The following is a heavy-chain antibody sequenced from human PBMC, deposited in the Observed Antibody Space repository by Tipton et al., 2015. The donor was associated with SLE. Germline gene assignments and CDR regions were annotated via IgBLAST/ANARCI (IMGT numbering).Heavy chain of an antibody. CDR3: ASGPGREWLVRFAY. J-gene: IGHJ4*02. CDR1: GFSLNDAW. V-gene: IGHV3-11*04. Sequence: SLRLSCAASGFSLNDAWMTWVRQAPGKGLEWISYITPGRESIFYSDSVKGRFTISRDNGNNAMFLQMNSLTVEDTAVYFCASGPGREWLVRFAYWGQGTLVTVSS. D-gene: IGHD6-19*01. CDR2: ITPGRESI.